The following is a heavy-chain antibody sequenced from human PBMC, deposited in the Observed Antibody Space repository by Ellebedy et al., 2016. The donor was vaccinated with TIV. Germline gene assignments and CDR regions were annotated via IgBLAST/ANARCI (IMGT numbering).Heavy chain of an antibody. CDR3: ARDLDKSSGWYGGAAY. Sequence: GESLMISCAASGFTFNSYAMHWVRQAPGKGLEWVAVISYDGSSKYYADSVKGRFTISRNNSMTTLYLEMNSLRAEDTAVYYCARDLDKSSGWYGGAAYWGQGTLVTVSS. CDR1: GFTFNSYA. V-gene: IGHV3-30-3*01. J-gene: IGHJ4*02. D-gene: IGHD6-19*01. CDR2: ISYDGSSK.